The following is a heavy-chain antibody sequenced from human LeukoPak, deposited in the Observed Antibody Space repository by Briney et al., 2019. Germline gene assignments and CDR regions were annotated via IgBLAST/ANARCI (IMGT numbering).Heavy chain of an antibody. CDR3: AGLKASAGTDF. CDR1: GDSLSSSSYY. CDR2: IFYSGST. V-gene: IGHV4-39*01. Sequence: PSETLSLTCTVSGDSLSSSSYYWAWIRQPPGKGLEWIASIFYSGSTYYNPSLKSRVTMSVDTSKNQFSLRLSSVTAADMSVYYCAGLKASAGTDFWGPGTLVTVSS. J-gene: IGHJ4*02. D-gene: IGHD6-13*01.